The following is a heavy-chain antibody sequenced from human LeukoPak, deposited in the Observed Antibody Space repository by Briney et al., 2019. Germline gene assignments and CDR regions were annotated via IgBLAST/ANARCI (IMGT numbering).Heavy chain of an antibody. CDR3: ARGKISKFDWLLTQSYYFDY. Sequence: GGSLRLSCAASGFTFSSYWMSWVRQAPGKGLEWVANIKQDGSEKYYVDSVKGRFTISRDNAKNSLYLQMNSLRAEDTAVYYCARGKISKFDWLLTQSYYFDYWGQGTLVTVSS. V-gene: IGHV3-7*01. J-gene: IGHJ4*02. CDR2: IKQDGSEK. CDR1: GFTFSSYW. D-gene: IGHD3-9*01.